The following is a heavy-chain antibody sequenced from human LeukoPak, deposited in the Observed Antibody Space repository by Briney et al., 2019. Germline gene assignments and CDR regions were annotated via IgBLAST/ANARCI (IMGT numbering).Heavy chain of an antibody. CDR2: ISAEGATI. D-gene: IGHD1-26*01. Sequence: GGSLRLSCEVSGFTFRTYSMDWVRQTPGKGLQWVSYISAEGATIYYAEDVRGRFTISRDDAKNSLYLDMSNLRVDDTAVYYCARDRVGTKGDYWGQGTLVTVS. CDR3: ARDRVGTKGDY. CDR1: GFTFRTYS. J-gene: IGHJ4*02. V-gene: IGHV3-48*01.